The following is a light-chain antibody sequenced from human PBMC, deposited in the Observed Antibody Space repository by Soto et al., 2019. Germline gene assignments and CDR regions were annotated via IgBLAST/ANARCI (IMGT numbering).Light chain of an antibody. CDR3: QQYNNWPLT. Sequence: ETVMTQSPVTVSVSPGERVTLSCRASQSVSSKVAWYQQRPGQAPRLLMYDASIRPTGIPARFSGSGSGTEFTLIINSLQSEDFVVYYCQQYNNWPLTFGGGTKVEIK. CDR1: QSVSSK. CDR2: DAS. J-gene: IGKJ4*01. V-gene: IGKV3-15*01.